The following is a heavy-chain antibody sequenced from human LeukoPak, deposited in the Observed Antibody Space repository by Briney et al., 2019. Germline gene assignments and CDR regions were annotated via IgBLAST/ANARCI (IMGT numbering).Heavy chain of an antibody. J-gene: IGHJ5*02. CDR1: GGSISSGGYS. D-gene: IGHD2-2*01. V-gene: IGHV4-30-2*01. CDR2: VFHSGST. CDR3: ARGGCSSASCTNWFDP. Sequence: SETLSLTCAVSGGSISSGGYSWNWIRQPPGKGLEWIGYVFHSGSTYYNLSLKSRLTISVDTSKNQSSLRLNSVTAADTAVYYCARGGCSSASCTNWFDPWGQGTLVIVSS.